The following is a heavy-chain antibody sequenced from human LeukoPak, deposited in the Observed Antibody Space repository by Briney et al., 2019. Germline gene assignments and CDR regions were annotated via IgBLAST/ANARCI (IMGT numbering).Heavy chain of an antibody. Sequence: PSETLSLTCTVSGGSISSYYWSWIRQPPGKGLEWIGYIYYSGSTNYNPSLKSRVTISVDTSKNQFSLKLSSVTAADTAVYYCARDRMGAADAFDIWGQGTMVTVSS. V-gene: IGHV4-59*01. CDR2: IYYSGST. J-gene: IGHJ3*02. CDR3: ARDRMGAADAFDI. D-gene: IGHD1-26*01. CDR1: GGSISSYY.